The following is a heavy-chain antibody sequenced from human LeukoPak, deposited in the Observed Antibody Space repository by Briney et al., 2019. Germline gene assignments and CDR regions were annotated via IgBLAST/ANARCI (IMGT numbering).Heavy chain of an antibody. J-gene: IGHJ5*02. CDR2: ISGSGGST. D-gene: IGHD6-13*01. CDR1: GFTFSAFA. CDR3: ANVRYGSSWSEDWFDP. V-gene: IGHV3-23*01. Sequence: QSGGSLRLSCVGSGFTFSAFAMNWVRRAPGKGLEWVSAISGSGGSTYYADSVKGRFTISRDNSKNTLYLQMNSLRAEDTAVYYCANVRYGSSWSEDWFDPWGQGTLVTVSS.